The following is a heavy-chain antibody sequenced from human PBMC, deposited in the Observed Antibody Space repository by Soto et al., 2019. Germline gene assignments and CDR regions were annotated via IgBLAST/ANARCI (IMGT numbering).Heavy chain of an antibody. Sequence: SGPTLVKPTQTLTLTCTFSGFSLSTSGVGVGWIRQPPGKALEWLALIYWNDDKRYSPSLKSRLTITKDTSKNQVVLTMTNMYPVDTATYYCAHRDDGSGSPPFDYWGQGTLVTVSS. D-gene: IGHD3-10*01. V-gene: IGHV2-5*01. CDR3: AHRDDGSGSPPFDY. CDR1: GFSLSTSGVG. CDR2: IYWNDDK. J-gene: IGHJ4*02.